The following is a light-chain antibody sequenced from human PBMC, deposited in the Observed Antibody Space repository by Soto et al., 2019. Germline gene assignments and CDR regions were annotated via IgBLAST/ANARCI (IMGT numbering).Light chain of an antibody. Sequence: QSVLTQPPSVSGSPGQSVAISCTGTSSDVGSYNRVSWYQQPPGAAPKLMIYEVSNRPSGVPDRFSGSKSGNTASLTISGLQAEDVSDYDCNSYTGSSPYVLGTGPNVT. CDR3: NSYTGSSPYV. V-gene: IGLV2-18*02. CDR2: EVS. CDR1: SSDVGSYNR. J-gene: IGLJ1*01.